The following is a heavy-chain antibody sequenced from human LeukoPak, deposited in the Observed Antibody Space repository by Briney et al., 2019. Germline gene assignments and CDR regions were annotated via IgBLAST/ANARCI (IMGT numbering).Heavy chain of an antibody. CDR3: ARQGGVVLAAANYFDY. J-gene: IGHJ4*02. CDR2: IYYSGST. CDR1: GGSINSSSYY. V-gene: IGHV4-39*01. Sequence: SETLSLTCTVSGGSINSSSYYWGWIRQPPGKGLEWIGSIYYSGSTYYNPSLKSRVTISVDTSKNQFSLKLSSVTAADTAVYYCARQGGVVLAAANYFDYWGQGTLVTVSS. D-gene: IGHD6-13*01.